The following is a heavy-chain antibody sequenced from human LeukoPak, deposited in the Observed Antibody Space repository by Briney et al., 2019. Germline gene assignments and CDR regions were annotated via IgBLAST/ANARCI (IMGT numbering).Heavy chain of an antibody. V-gene: IGHV3-48*01. CDR2: ISSSSSTI. CDR1: GFTVSSNY. J-gene: IGHJ4*02. D-gene: IGHD3-22*01. Sequence: PGGSLRLSCAASGFTVSSNYMSWVRQAPGKGLEWVSYISSSSSTIYYADSVKGRFTISRDNAKNSLYLQMNSLSAEDTAVYYCAKVSGYYDSSGYSDYWGQGTLVTVSS. CDR3: AKVSGYYDSSGYSDY.